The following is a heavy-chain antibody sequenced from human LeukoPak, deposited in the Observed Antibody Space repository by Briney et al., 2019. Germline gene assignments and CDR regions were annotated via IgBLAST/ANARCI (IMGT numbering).Heavy chain of an antibody. CDR3: ARGVDPSGSLVSDY. J-gene: IGHJ4*02. D-gene: IGHD3-10*01. Sequence: ASVTVSCKASGYTFTSYDINWVRQATGQGLEWMGWMNPNSGNTGYAQKFQGRVTMTRNTSIGTAYMELSSLRSEDTAVYYCARGVDPSGSLVSDYWGQGTLVTVSS. CDR1: GYTFTSYD. V-gene: IGHV1-8*01. CDR2: MNPNSGNT.